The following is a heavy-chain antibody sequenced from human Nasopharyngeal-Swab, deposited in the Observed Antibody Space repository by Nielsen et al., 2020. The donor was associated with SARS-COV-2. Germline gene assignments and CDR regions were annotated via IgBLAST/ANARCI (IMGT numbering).Heavy chain of an antibody. CDR3: ARAGRVGDAFTGLDV. CDR1: GVSFNAFY. V-gene: IGHV4-34*01. Sequence: SETLSLTCSASGVSFNAFYWNWIRQSPGKGLEWIGQINHNERTNTNPSLTSRVTLLIDTTNNPISLKLSDVTTTDTAVYDCARAGRVGDAFTGLDVWGQGTTVTVPS. D-gene: IGHD1-26*01. CDR2: INHNERT. J-gene: IGHJ6*02.